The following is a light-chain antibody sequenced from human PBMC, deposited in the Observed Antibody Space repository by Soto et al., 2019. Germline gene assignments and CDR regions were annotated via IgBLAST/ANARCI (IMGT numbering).Light chain of an antibody. J-gene: IGKJ5*01. V-gene: IGKV3-20*01. CDR3: QQYGSSPIT. Sequence: DIVLTQSPGTLSLSPGERATLSCRASQSVSSSYLAWYQQKPGQAPRLLIYGASSRATGIPDRFSGSGSGTDFTLTITRLEPEDFAVYYCQQYGSSPITLGQWTRLEIK. CDR1: QSVSSSY. CDR2: GAS.